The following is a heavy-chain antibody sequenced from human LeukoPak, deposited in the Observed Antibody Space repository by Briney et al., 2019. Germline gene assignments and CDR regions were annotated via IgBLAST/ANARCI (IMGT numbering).Heavy chain of an antibody. CDR3: ARASKGYCSGGSCYGISY. Sequence: SETLSLTCTVSGGSISSYYWSWIRQPPGKGLEWIGYIYYSGSTNYNPSLKSRVTISVDTSKNQFSLKLSSVTAADTAVYYCARASKGYCSGGSCYGISYWGQGTLVTVSS. CDR2: IYYSGST. J-gene: IGHJ4*02. D-gene: IGHD2-15*01. CDR1: GGSISSYY. V-gene: IGHV4-59*12.